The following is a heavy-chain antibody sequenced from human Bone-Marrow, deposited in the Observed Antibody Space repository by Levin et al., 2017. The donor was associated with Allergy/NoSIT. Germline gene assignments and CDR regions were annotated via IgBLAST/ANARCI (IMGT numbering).Heavy chain of an antibody. CDR1: GFTFVYAW. J-gene: IGHJ4*02. V-gene: IGHV3-15*01. CDR2: IKRKGSGEAK. D-gene: IGHD1-7*01. CDR3: VATVTGTPSGPHLDQ. Sequence: ESLKISCAASGFTFVYAWMSWVRQAPGKGLEWVGRIKRKGSGEAKDYAAPVKGRFTISRDDSKNTIYLQMTSLRDEDTAVYYCVATVTGTPSGPHLDQWGQGILVTVSS.